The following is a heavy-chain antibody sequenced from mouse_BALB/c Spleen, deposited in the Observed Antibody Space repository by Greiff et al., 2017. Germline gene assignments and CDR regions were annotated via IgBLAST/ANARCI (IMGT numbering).Heavy chain of an antibody. CDR2: ISSGSSTI. Sequence: EVQLVESGGGLVQPGGSRKLSCAASGFTFSSFGMHWVRQAPEKGLEWVAYISSGSSTIYYADTVKGRFTISRDNPKNTLFLQMTSLRSEDTAMYYCATGGNYFDYWGQGTTLTVSS. V-gene: IGHV5-17*02. CDR3: ATGGNYFDY. CDR1: GFTFSSFG. J-gene: IGHJ2*01.